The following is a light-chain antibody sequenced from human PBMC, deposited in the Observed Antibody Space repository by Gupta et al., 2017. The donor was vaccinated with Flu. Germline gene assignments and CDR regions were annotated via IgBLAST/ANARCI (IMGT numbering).Light chain of an antibody. V-gene: IGLV1-44*01. CDR2: SNN. J-gene: IGLJ1*01. Sequence: QSVLTQPPSASGTPGQRVTISCSGSSSNIGSNTVNWYQQLPGTAPKLRIYSNNQRPSGVPDRFSGSKSGTSAYLDISGLQAEDEADYDCAAWDDSLNGYGFGTGTKVTGL. CDR3: AAWDDSLNGYG. CDR1: SSNIGSNT.